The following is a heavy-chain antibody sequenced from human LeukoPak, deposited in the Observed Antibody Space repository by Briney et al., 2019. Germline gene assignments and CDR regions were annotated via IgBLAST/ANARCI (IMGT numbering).Heavy chain of an antibody. D-gene: IGHD5-24*01. J-gene: IGHJ4*02. CDR3: AREMATYYFDY. Sequence: SETLSLTCTVSGYSISSGYYWGWIRQPPGQGLEWIGSIYHSGSTYYNPSLKSRVTISVDTSKNQFSLKLSSVTAADTAVYYCAREMATYYFDYWGQGTLVTVSS. V-gene: IGHV4-38-2*02. CDR1: GYSISSGYY. CDR2: IYHSGST.